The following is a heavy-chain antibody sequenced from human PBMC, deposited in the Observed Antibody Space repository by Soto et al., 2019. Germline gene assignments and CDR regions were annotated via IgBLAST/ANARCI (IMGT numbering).Heavy chain of an antibody. V-gene: IGHV1-8*01. CDR3: ARSPPHGDYEEGSLLDY. J-gene: IGHJ4*02. CDR1: GYTFTSYD. D-gene: IGHD4-17*01. CDR2: MNPNSGNT. Sequence: QVQLVQSGAEVKKPGASVKVSCKASGYTFTSYDINWVRQATGQGLEWMGWMNPNSGNTGYAQKFQGRVTMTRNTSISTAYMELSSLRSEDTAVYYCARSPPHGDYEEGSLLDYWGQGTLVTVSS.